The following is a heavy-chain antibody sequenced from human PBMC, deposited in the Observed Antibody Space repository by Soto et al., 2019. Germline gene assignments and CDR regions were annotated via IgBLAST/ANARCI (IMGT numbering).Heavy chain of an antibody. CDR1: GYTFTGYY. D-gene: IGHD6-19*01. J-gene: IGHJ5*02. V-gene: IGHV1-2*02. CDR2: INPNSGGT. Sequence: ASVKVSCKASGYTFTGYYMHWVRQAPGQGLEWMGWINPNSGGTNYAQKFQGRVTMTSDTSISTAYMELSRLRSDDTAVYYCARSQVGSWSPLSSGWYVLNWFDPWGQGTLVTVSS. CDR3: ARSQVGSWSPLSSGWYVLNWFDP.